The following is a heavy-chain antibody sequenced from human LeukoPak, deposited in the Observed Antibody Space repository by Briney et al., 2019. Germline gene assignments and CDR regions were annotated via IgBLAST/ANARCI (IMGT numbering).Heavy chain of an antibody. D-gene: IGHD3-22*01. V-gene: IGHV1-69*13. CDR3: ARDAAIYDSGAYYYLW. J-gene: IGHJ4*02. CDR1: EGTFSRYA. CDR2: ITPMFGTA. Sequence: SVKVSCKASEGTFSRYAISWVRQAPGQGLEWMGGITPMFGTANYAQKFQGRVTITADESTRTAYMDLKSLTFEDTAVYYCARDAAIYDSGAYYYLWWGQGTLVTVSS.